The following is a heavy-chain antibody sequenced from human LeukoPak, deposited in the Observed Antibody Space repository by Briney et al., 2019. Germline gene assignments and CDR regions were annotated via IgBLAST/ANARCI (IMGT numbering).Heavy chain of an antibody. V-gene: IGHV3-23*01. Sequence: GGSLSLSCAASGFTFSSYAMSWVRPAPGKGLEWVSAISGSGGTTYYADSVKGRFTISRDNSKNTLYLQMNSLRAEDTAVYYCAPRSGGDYWGQGTLVTVSS. CDR2: ISGSGGTT. CDR1: GFTFSSYA. D-gene: IGHD1-26*01. CDR3: APRSGGDY. J-gene: IGHJ4*02.